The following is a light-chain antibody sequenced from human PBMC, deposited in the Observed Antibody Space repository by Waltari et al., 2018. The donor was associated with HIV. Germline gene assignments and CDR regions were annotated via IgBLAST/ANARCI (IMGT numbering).Light chain of an antibody. V-gene: IGLV2-14*03. J-gene: IGLJ2*01. CDR3: SSYTGSTTVV. CDR2: EVS. CDR1: SSDIGGYNY. Sequence: QSALTQPASVSGSPGRSITISCTGTSSDIGGYNYVSWYQQHPGKAPKLMIYEVSNRPLGVSSRFSGSKSGNTASLTISGLQAEDEADYYCSSYTGSTTVVFGGGTKVTVL.